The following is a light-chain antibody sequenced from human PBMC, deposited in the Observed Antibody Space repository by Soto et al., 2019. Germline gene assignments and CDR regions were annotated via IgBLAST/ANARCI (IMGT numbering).Light chain of an antibody. V-gene: IGLV2-14*01. J-gene: IGLJ1*01. CDR3: SSYTTTSTYV. CDR2: EVT. Sequence: QSVLTQPASVSGSPGQSITISCTGTSSDAGGYDYVSWYQQHPGKAPNFVIYEVTNRPSGVSHRFSGSKSGNTASLTISGLQAEDEADYYCSSYTTTSTYVFGPATQVTV. CDR1: SSDAGGYDY.